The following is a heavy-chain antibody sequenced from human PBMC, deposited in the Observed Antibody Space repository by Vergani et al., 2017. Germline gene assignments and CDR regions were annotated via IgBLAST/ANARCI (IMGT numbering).Heavy chain of an antibody. CDR1: GFTFSSYS. V-gene: IGHV3-21*01. CDR2: ISSSSSYI. J-gene: IGHJ3*02. Sequence: EVQLVESGGGLVKPGGSLRLSCAASGFTFSSYSMNWVRQAPGKGLEWVSSISSSSSYIYYADSVKGQFTISRDNAKNSLYLQMNSLRAEDTAVYYCARDYQDXYYDSSGYNDAFDIWGQGTMVTVSS. D-gene: IGHD3-22*01. CDR3: ARDYQDXYYDSSGYNDAFDI.